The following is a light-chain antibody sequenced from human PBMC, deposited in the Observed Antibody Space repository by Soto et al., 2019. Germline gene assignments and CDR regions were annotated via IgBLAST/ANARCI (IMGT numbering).Light chain of an antibody. CDR1: NSDVGGYNL. Sequence: QSALTQPASVSGSLGQSITISCTGTNSDVGGYNLVSWYQQHPGKAPKLMTYEGSKRPSGVSNRFSGSKSGNTASLPISGLQAEDEADYYCCSYAGSSTWVFGGGTKLTVL. CDR3: CSYAGSSTWV. J-gene: IGLJ3*02. CDR2: EGS. V-gene: IGLV2-23*01.